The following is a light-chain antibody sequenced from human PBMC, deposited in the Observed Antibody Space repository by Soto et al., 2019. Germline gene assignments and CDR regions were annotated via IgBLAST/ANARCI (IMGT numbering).Light chain of an antibody. V-gene: IGKV1-5*03. Sequence: DIQMTQSPSTLSASVGDRITITCRASQNINTWLAWYQQIPGKAPKLLIYAGSTLQRGVPSRFSGSGSGTEFTLTISSLQPDDFATFYCQQYKTYSRTFGQGTTVE. CDR3: QQYKTYSRT. J-gene: IGKJ1*01. CDR1: QNINTW. CDR2: AGS.